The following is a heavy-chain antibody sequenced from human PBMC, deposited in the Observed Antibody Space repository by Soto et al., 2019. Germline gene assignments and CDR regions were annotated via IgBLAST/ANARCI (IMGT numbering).Heavy chain of an antibody. J-gene: IGHJ4*02. Sequence: GGSLRLSCAASGFTFSSYAMSWVRQAPGKELEWVSAISGSGGSTYYADSVKGRFTISRDNSKNTLYLQMNSLRAEDTAVYYCAKFPYCSWSSCYFALYYIDFRGQGILVNVSS. CDR2: ISGSGGST. CDR3: AKFPYCSWSSCYFALYYIDF. V-gene: IGHV3-23*01. CDR1: GFTFSSYA. D-gene: IGHD2-2*01.